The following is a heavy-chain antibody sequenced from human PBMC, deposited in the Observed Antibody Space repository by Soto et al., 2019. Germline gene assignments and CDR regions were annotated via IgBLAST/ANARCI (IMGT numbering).Heavy chain of an antibody. CDR2: IIPIFGTA. Sequence: GASVKVYCKASGGTFSSYAISWVRQAPGQGLEWMGGIIPIFGTANYAQKFQGRVTITADESTSTAYMELSSLRSEDTAVYYCARGLVPYSSSSSWFDPWGQGTLVTVSS. CDR1: GGTFSSYA. CDR3: ARGLVPYSSSSSWFDP. V-gene: IGHV1-69*13. D-gene: IGHD6-6*01. J-gene: IGHJ5*02.